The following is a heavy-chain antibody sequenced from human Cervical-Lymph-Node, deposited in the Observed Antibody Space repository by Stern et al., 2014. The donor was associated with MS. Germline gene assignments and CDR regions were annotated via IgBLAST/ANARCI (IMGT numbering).Heavy chain of an antibody. Sequence: VQLVQSGAEVQKPGSSVKVSCRASGGTFSSSDISLVRQAPGQGLEWMGGIIPIIGTANYAQKYQGRVTITADESTSTAYMELSSLRSEDTAIYYCALGGFGHYFEYWGQGTLVTVSS. J-gene: IGHJ4*02. CDR3: ALGGFGHYFEY. CDR1: GGTFSSSD. D-gene: IGHD3-10*01. V-gene: IGHV1-69*01. CDR2: IIPIIGTA.